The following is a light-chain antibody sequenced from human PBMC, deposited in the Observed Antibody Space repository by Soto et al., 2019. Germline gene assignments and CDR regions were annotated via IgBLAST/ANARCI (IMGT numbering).Light chain of an antibody. V-gene: IGLV2-14*01. Sequence: QSALTQPASASGSPGQSITISCTGTSSDVGGYNYVSWYQQHPGKAPKLMIYEVSNRPSGVSNRFSGSKSGNTASLTISGLQAEDGADYYCSSYTSSRSYVFGNGTKSP. CDR3: SSYTSSRSYV. CDR1: SSDVGGYNY. CDR2: EVS. J-gene: IGLJ1*01.